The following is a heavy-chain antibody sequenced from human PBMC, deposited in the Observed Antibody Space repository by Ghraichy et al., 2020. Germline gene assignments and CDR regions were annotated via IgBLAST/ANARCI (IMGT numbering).Heavy chain of an antibody. CDR1: GFTFSSYS. CDR3: ARYRSCSSTSCYAPVDY. D-gene: IGHD2-2*01. Sequence: GGSLRLSCAASGFTFSSYSMNWVRQAPGKGLEWVSSISSSSSYIYYADSVKGRFTISRDNAKNSLYLQMNSLRAEDTAVYYCARYRSCSSTSCYAPVDYWGQGTLVTVSS. J-gene: IGHJ4*02. CDR2: ISSSSSYI. V-gene: IGHV3-21*01.